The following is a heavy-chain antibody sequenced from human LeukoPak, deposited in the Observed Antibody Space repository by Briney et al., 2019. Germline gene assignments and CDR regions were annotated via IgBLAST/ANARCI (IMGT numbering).Heavy chain of an antibody. CDR3: ARQQSRNPYWYFDL. CDR1: GGSITSDY. D-gene: IGHD1-14*01. J-gene: IGHJ2*01. Sequence: PSETLSLTCTVSGGSITSDYWSWIRQPPGKGLGWIAYIYYTGTTNYNPSLKSRITISIDTSKNQFSLKVNSVTAADTAVYYCARQQSRNPYWYFDLWGRGTLVTVSS. CDR2: IYYTGTT. V-gene: IGHV4-59*08.